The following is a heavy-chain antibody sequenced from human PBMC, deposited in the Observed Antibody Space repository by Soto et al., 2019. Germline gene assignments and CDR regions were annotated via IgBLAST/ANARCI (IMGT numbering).Heavy chain of an antibody. Sequence: QVQLVQSGAEVKKPGASVKVSCKASGYTFTSYYMHWVRQAPGQGLEWMGIINPSGGSTSYAQKFQGRVTMTRDTSTSTVYMELSSLRSEDTAVYYCARDAGATVTSDPSDYWGQGTLVTVSS. CDR1: GYTFTSYY. V-gene: IGHV1-46*03. CDR3: ARDAGATVTSDPSDY. D-gene: IGHD4-17*01. CDR2: INPSGGST. J-gene: IGHJ4*02.